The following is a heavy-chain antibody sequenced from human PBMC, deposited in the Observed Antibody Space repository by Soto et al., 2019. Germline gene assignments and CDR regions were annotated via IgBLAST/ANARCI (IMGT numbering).Heavy chain of an antibody. CDR3: ATSNWFDP. CDR2: IYYSGST. V-gene: IGHV4-39*01. Sequence: QLQLQESGPGLVKPSETLSLTCTVSGGSISSRGYYWGWIRQPPGKGLEWIGTIYYSGSTYYNPSLKSRVTTSVDTSKNHFSLKLSSVTAADTAVYYCATSNWFDPWGQGTLVTVSS. J-gene: IGHJ5*02. CDR1: GGSISSRGYY.